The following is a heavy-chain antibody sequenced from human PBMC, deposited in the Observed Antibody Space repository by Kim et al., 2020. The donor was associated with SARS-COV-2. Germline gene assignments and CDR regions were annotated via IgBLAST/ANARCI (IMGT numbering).Heavy chain of an antibody. V-gene: IGHV1-18*04. Sequence: ASVKVSCKASGYTFTTFGINWVRQAPGQGLEWMGWISTYSGDTKFGKKFQGRVTMTTDTSTTTASIELRNLRSDDTAVYYCARGGGRISPDGTWSDPWGQGTLVTVSS. CDR3: ARGGGRISPDGTWSDP. D-gene: IGHD6-13*01. CDR1: GYTFTTFG. CDR2: ISTYSGDT. J-gene: IGHJ5*02.